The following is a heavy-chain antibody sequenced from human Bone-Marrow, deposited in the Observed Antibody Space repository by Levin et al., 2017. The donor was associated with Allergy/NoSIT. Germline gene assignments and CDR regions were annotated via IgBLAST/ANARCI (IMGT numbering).Heavy chain of an antibody. V-gene: IGHV3-30*18. CDR2: ISYDGSYQ. D-gene: IGHD1-14*01. J-gene: IGHJ4*02. CDR1: GFTFNSHG. CDR3: AKKPTTSWAVDY. Sequence: GESLKISCVASGFTFNSHGIHWVRQAPGRGLEWVAIISYDGSYQYYADSVKGRFTVSRDNSKNTVSLQMNSLRTEDTAIYYCAKKPTTSWAVDYWGQGTLVTVS.